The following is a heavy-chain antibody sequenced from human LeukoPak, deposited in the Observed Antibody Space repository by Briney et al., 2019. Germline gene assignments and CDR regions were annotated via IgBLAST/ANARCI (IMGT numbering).Heavy chain of an antibody. CDR3: ARDLKSRPVASAFDI. CDR1: GVSISSYY. V-gene: IGHV4-4*07. Sequence: SETLSLTCTVSGVSISSYYWSWIRQPAGKGLEWIGRIYTRGSTNYNPSVKSRFTMSIDTSKTQFSLKLSSVNAADTAVYYCARDLKSRPVASAFDIWGQGTMVTVSS. CDR2: IYTRGST. D-gene: IGHD5-12*01. J-gene: IGHJ3*02.